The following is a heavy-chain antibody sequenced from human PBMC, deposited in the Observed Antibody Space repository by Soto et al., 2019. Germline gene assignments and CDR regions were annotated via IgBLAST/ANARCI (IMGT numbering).Heavy chain of an antibody. CDR2: ISNSFSDGNT. Sequence: EVQLLESGGGLVQPGGSLRLSCAASGFTFSNYAMNWVRQAPGKGLEWVSAISNSFSDGNTHYADSVKGRFTISRDNDKNTVFLEMNSLRAEDTAVYYCSKVFSPEGGNYFDYWGQGTLVTVSS. CDR3: SKVFSPEGGNYFDY. J-gene: IGHJ4*02. V-gene: IGHV3-23*01. CDR1: GFTFSNYA.